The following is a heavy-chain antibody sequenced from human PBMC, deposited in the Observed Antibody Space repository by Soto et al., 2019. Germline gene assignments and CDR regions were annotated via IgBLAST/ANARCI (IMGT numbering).Heavy chain of an antibody. D-gene: IGHD3-10*01. CDR3: ASLITMVRGVINGGPDGMDV. J-gene: IGHJ6*02. Sequence: ASVKVSCKASGYTFTSYYMHWVRQAPGQGLEWMGIINPSGGSTSYAQKFQGRVTMTRDTSTSTVYMELSSLRSEDTAVYYCASLITMVRGVINGGPDGMDVWGQGTTVTVSS. CDR2: INPSGGST. V-gene: IGHV1-46*01. CDR1: GYTFTSYY.